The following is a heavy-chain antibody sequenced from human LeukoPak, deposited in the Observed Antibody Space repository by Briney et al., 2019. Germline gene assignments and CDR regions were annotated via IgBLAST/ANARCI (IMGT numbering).Heavy chain of an antibody. Sequence: GRSLRLSCAASGFTFSSYGMHWVRQAPGKGLEWVAVISYDGSNKYYADSVKGRFTISRDNSKNTLYLQRNSLRAEDTAVYYCAKAFRRITMIVVAPEADYWGQGTLVTVSS. J-gene: IGHJ4*02. V-gene: IGHV3-30*18. D-gene: IGHD3-22*01. CDR2: ISYDGSNK. CDR3: AKAFRRITMIVVAPEADY. CDR1: GFTFSSYG.